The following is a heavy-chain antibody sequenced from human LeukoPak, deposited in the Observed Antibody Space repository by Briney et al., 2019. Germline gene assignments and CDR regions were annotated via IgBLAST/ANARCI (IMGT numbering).Heavy chain of an antibody. Sequence: GGSLRLSCAASGFTFSSSGMHWVRQAPGKGLEWVAVISYDGSNKYYADFVKGRFTISRDNSKNTLYLQMNSLRAEDTAIYYCAKEYTGTFSPFPSYFDNWGQGTLVTVSS. V-gene: IGHV3-30*18. J-gene: IGHJ4*02. D-gene: IGHD1-26*01. CDR3: AKEYTGTFSPFPSYFDN. CDR1: GFTFSSSG. CDR2: ISYDGSNK.